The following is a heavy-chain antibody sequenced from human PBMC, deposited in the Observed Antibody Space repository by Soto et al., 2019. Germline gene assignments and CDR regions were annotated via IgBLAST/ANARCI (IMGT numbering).Heavy chain of an antibody. V-gene: IGHV4-34*01. CDR2: INHSGST. D-gene: IGHD3-10*01. J-gene: IGHJ6*03. CDR1: GGSFSGYF. CDR3: ARVHGSMARGFITKYYYYYLDV. Sequence: QVQLQQWGAGLLKPSETLSLTCAVYGGSFSGYFWSWIRQPSGKGLEWIGEINHSGSTNYNPSLKSRVTISVDTSKNQFSLTLASVTAADTAVYYSARVHGSMARGFITKYYYYYLDVWGKGTTVTVSS.